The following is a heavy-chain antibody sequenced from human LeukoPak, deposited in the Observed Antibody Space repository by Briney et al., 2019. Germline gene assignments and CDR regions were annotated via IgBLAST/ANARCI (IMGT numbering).Heavy chain of an antibody. CDR3: TTVYYYDSSGYYYDKYFDY. J-gene: IGHJ4*02. CDR1: GFTFSSYW. D-gene: IGHD3-22*01. V-gene: IGHV3-7*01. CDR2: IKQDGSEK. Sequence: PGGSLRLSCAASGFTFSSYWMSWVRQAPGKGLEWVANIKQDGSEKYYVDSVKGRFTISRDNAKNSLYLQMNSLRAEDTAVYYCTTVYYYDSSGYYYDKYFDYWGQGTLVTVSS.